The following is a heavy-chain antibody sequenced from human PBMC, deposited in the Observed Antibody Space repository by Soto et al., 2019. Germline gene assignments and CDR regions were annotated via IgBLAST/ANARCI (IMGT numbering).Heavy chain of an antibody. D-gene: IGHD6-13*01. V-gene: IGHV4-4*07. J-gene: IGHJ6*02. CDR1: GGSISSYY. Sequence: QVQLQESGPGLVKPSETLSLTCTVSGGSISSYYWSWIRQPAGKGLEWIGRIYTSGSTNYNPSLRSRVTMSVDTSKNQFSRKLSSVTAADPAVYYCAREPYSSSGYGKRGSYYYYGMDVWGQGTTVTVSS. CDR3: AREPYSSSGYGKRGSYYYYGMDV. CDR2: IYTSGST.